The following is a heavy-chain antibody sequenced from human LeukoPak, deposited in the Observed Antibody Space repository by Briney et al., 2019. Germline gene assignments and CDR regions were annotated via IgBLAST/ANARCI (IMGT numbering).Heavy chain of an antibody. J-gene: IGHJ6*04. CDR1: GFTFSSYA. CDR3: AKDLRGSGSFLDV. V-gene: IGHV3-23*01. Sequence: GGSLRLSCAASGFTFSSYAMSWVRQAPGKGLEWVSAISASGGTTYYADSVKGRFTISRDNSKNTLYLQMNSLRAEDTAVYYCAKDLRGSGSFLDVWGKGTTVTVSS. D-gene: IGHD3-10*01. CDR2: ISASGGTT.